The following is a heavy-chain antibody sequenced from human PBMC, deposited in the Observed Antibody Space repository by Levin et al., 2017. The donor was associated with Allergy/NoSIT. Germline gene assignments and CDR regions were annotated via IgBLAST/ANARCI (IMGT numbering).Heavy chain of an antibody. CDR2: IWYDGSNK. J-gene: IGHJ4*02. D-gene: IGHD3-22*01. CDR1: GFTFSSYG. Sequence: GGSLRLSCAASGFTFSSYGMHWVRQAPGKGLEWVAVIWYDGSNKYYADSVKGRFTISRDNSKNTLYLQMNSLRAEDTAVYYCARGLREYYYDSSGYYLGPFDYWGQGTLVTVSS. CDR3: ARGLREYYYDSSGYYLGPFDY. V-gene: IGHV3-33*01.